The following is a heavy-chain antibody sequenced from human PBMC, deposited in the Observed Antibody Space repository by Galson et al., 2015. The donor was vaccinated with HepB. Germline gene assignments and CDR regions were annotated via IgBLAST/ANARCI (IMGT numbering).Heavy chain of an antibody. D-gene: IGHD2/OR15-2a*01. CDR3: ARGHCNDNFCSFDN. V-gene: IGHV2-70*04. Sequence: LVKPTQTLTLTCSFSGFSLSTSGMRVNWIRQPPGKALEWLARIDWADDKFYSTSLRTRLTISKDTANNHVVLTLTNMDPVDTGTYYCARGHCNDNFCSFDNRGQGNLVTVSS. J-gene: IGHJ4*02. CDR1: GFSLSTSGMR. CDR2: IDWADDK.